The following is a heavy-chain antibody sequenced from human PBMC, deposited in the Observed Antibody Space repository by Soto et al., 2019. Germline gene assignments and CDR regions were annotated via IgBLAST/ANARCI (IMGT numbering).Heavy chain of an antibody. CDR1: GFTFSSYG. V-gene: IGHV3-33*01. CDR3: ARERGLATTVTTVFDY. J-gene: IGHJ4*02. D-gene: IGHD4-17*01. Sequence: QVQLVESGGGVVQPGRSLRLSCAASGFTFSSYGMHWVRQAPRKGLEWVAVIWYDGSNKYYADSVKGRFTISRDNSKNTLYLQMNSLRAEDTAVYYCARERGLATTVTTVFDYWGQGTLVTVSS. CDR2: IWYDGSNK.